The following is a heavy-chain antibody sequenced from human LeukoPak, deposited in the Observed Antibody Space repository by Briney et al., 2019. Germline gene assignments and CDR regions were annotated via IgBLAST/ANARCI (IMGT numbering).Heavy chain of an antibody. D-gene: IGHD6-13*01. CDR1: SGSISSGSYY. J-gene: IGHJ4*02. Sequence: SQTLSLTCTVSSGSISSGSYYWSWIRQPAGKGLEWIGRIYTSGSTNYNPSLKSRVTISVDTSKNQFSLKLSSVTAADTAVYYCARGRGSDLYSSWGQGTLVTVSS. CDR2: IYTSGST. CDR3: ARGRGSDLYSS. V-gene: IGHV4-61*02.